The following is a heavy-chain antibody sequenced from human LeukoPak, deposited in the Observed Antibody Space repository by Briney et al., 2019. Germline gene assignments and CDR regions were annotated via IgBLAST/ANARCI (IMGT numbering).Heavy chain of an antibody. CDR3: AKGYMSTALFDY. D-gene: IGHD4-17*01. CDR2: ISGSGGST. J-gene: IGHJ4*02. CDR1: GFMFSSYA. Sequence: SGGSLRLSCAASGFMFSSYAMSWVRQAPGKGLEWVSSISGSGGSTYYADSVKGRFTISRDNSKNTLYLQMNSLRTEDTAVYYCAKGYMSTALFDYWGQGTLVTVSS. V-gene: IGHV3-23*01.